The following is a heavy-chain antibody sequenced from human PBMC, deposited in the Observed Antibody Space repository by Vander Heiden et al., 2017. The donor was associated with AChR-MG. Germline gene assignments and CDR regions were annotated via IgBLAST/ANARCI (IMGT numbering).Heavy chain of an antibody. Sequence: EVQRLDPGGGLVQPGGSLRLSCTASGLPSRNYPLPWVRQAPGKGLQCVSTISAGSDSQYYAEYVKGRGAISRDNSKNTLYLQMKSLRAEEKGVYYCATARSIRLIRGVIRGAFDIWDQWTMVPVS. CDR3: ATARSIRLIRGVIRGAFDI. D-gene: IGHD3-10*01. CDR1: GLPSRNYP. CDR2: ISAGSDSQ. V-gene: IGHV3-23*01. J-gene: IGHJ3*02.